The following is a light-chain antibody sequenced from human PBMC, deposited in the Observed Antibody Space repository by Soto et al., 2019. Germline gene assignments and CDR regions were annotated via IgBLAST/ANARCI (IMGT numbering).Light chain of an antibody. CDR3: LQADTFPIT. CDR1: QDISGW. Sequence: DIQMTQSPSSVSASVGDRVTITCRASQDISGWLAWYQQKPRKAPKLLIYAASSLQSGVPSRFSGSGSGTYFTLTITSLQSEDFATYYCLQADTFPITFGQGTRLEIK. V-gene: IGKV1-12*01. CDR2: AAS. J-gene: IGKJ5*01.